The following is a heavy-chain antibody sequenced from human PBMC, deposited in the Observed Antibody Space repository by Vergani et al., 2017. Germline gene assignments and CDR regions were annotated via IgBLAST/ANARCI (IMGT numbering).Heavy chain of an antibody. CDR1: GFTFTSSA. CDR3: ARGHSGCSGVSCYGIVDY. Sequence: QMQLVQSGPEVKKPGTSVKVSCKASGFTFTSSAMQWVRQARGQRLEWIGWIVVGSGNTNYAQKFQERVTMTRDTSTSTVYMELSSLRSEDTAVYYCARGHSGCSGVSCYGIVDYWGQGTLVTVSS. J-gene: IGHJ4*02. CDR2: IVVGSGNT. V-gene: IGHV1-58*02. D-gene: IGHD2-15*01.